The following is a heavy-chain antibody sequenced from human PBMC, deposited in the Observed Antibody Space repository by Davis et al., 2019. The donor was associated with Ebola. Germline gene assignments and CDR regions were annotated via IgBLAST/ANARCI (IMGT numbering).Heavy chain of an antibody. CDR3: ARDGHYYDSSGYYARPDY. J-gene: IGHJ4*02. Sequence: GGSLRLSCAASGFTVSSNYMSWVRQAPGKGLEWVSVIYSGGSTNYADSVKGRFTISRDNAKNSLYLQMNSLRAEDTAVYYCARDGHYYDSSGYYARPDYWGQGTLVTVSS. V-gene: IGHV3-53*01. D-gene: IGHD3-22*01. CDR2: IYSGGST. CDR1: GFTVSSNY.